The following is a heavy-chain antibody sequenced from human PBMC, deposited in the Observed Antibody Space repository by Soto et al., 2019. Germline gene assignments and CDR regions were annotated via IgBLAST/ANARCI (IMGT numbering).Heavy chain of an antibody. CDR1: GFTFDDYA. Sequence: EVQLVESGGGLGQPGRSLRLSCAASGFTFDDYAMHWVRQAPGKGLEWVSGISWNSGSIGYADSVKGRFTISRDNAKNSLWLQMNSLRADDTALYYCAKGWGGALNMMDVWGQGTTVTVSS. V-gene: IGHV3-9*01. J-gene: IGHJ6*02. CDR3: AKGWGGALNMMDV. D-gene: IGHD1-26*01. CDR2: ISWNSGSI.